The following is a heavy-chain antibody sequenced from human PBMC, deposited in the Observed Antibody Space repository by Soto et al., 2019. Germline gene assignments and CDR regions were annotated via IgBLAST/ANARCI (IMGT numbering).Heavy chain of an antibody. V-gene: IGHV1-69*13. D-gene: IGHD5-18*01. J-gene: IGHJ6*02. Sequence: SVKVSCKASGGTFSSYAISWVRQAPGQGLEWMGGIIPIFGTANYAQKFQGRVTITADESTSTAYMELSSLRSEDTAVYYCARDNGYSYGYYYYGMDVWGQGTTVTVSS. CDR3: ARDNGYSYGYYYYGMDV. CDR2: IIPIFGTA. CDR1: GGTFSSYA.